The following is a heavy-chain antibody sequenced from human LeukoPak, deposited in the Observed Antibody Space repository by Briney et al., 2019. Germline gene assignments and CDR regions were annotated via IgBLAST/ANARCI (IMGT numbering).Heavy chain of an antibody. J-gene: IGHJ5*02. CDR1: GYTFTSYY. CDR3: ARAAAGTERWFDP. D-gene: IGHD6-13*01. Sequence: ASVKVSCKASGYTFTSYYMHWVRQAPGQGLEWMGIINPSGGSTSYAQKFQGRVTMTRDTSTSTVYMELSSLRSEDTDVYYCARAAAGTERWFDPWGQGTLVTVSS. V-gene: IGHV1-46*01. CDR2: INPSGGST.